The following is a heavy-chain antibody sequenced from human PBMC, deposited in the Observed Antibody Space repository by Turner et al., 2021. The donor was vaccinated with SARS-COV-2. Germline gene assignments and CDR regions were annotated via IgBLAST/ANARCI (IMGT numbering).Heavy chain of an antibody. D-gene: IGHD5-12*01. V-gene: IGHV3-33*01. CDR2: ICDDGSNK. CDR3: ARDGGYSGYAYFDY. Sequence: QVQLVESGGGLVQPWRSLRLSFAASGFTFSSYGMHWVRQAPGKGLEWVAVICDDGSNKYYADSVKGRFTISRDNSKNTLYLQMNSLRAEDTAVYYCARDGGYSGYAYFDYWGQGTLVTVSS. J-gene: IGHJ4*02. CDR1: GFTFSSYG.